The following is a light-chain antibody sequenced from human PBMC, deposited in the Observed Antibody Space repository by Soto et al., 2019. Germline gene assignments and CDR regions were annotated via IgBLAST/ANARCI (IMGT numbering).Light chain of an antibody. V-gene: IGKV1-39*01. CDR2: AAS. J-gene: IGKJ3*01. CDR1: QTIASH. Sequence: DIAMTQSPSSLSGSVGDRVTISCGASQTIASHLNWYQQKPGEAPKLLIYAASSLQSGVPSRFSGTSSGTTFTLIISSLQPEDFATYSCQQSHTFPLTFGPGTRVEIK. CDR3: QQSHTFPLT.